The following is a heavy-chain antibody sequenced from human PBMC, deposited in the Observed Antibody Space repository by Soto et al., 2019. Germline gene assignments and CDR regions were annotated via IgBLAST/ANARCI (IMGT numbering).Heavy chain of an antibody. V-gene: IGHV3-30*18. J-gene: IGHJ1*01. CDR2: ISYDGSNK. D-gene: IGHD3-10*01. CDR1: GFTFSIYD. Sequence: GWTLRLSCAPSGFTFSIYDMHWVRQAPGKGLEWVAVISYDGSNKYYADSVKGRFTISRDSNTSSLYLQINSVRADDSAVYYCVEEFWRGRLPAVEHWGQG. CDR3: VEEFWRGRLPAVEH.